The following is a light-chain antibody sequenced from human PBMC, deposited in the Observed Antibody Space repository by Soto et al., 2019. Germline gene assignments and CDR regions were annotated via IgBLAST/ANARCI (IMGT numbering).Light chain of an antibody. CDR1: SSDVGGYNY. CDR3: SSYTSPSTPWV. J-gene: IGLJ1*01. V-gene: IGLV2-14*01. CDR2: DVT. Sequence: QSVLTHPASVSGSPGQSITISCTGTSSDVGGYNYVSWYQQHPGKAPKLMIYDVTDRPSGVSNRFSGSKSGNTASLTISGLQAEDEADYYCSSYTSPSTPWVFGTGTKVTVL.